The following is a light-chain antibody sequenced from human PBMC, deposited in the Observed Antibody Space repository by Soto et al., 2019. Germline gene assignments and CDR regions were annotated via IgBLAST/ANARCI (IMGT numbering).Light chain of an antibody. CDR1: SSDVGAYNY. Sequence: QSVLTQPASVSGSPGQSITISCTGTSSDVGAYNYVSWFQQHPGKAPTLIISEVSNRPSGVSNRFSGSKSGNAASLTISGLQAEDEADYFCFSFTTDWTHVFGTGTNVTVL. CDR3: FSFTTDWTHV. CDR2: EVS. J-gene: IGLJ1*01. V-gene: IGLV2-14*01.